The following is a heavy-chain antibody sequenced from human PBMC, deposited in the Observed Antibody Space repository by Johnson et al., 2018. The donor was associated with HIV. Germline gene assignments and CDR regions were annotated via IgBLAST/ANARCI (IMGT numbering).Heavy chain of an antibody. V-gene: IGHV3-30*02. CDR2: IRYDGSNK. CDR1: GFTFSSYG. CDR3: ARARGFGGPGSPGAFDI. Sequence: QVQLVESGGGVVQPGGSLRLSCAASGFTFSSYGMHWVRQAPGKGLEWVAFIRYDGSNKYYADSEKGRLNISRDNSKNTLYLQMNSLRGEDTAFYYCARARGFGGPGSPGAFDIWGQGTMVTVSS. J-gene: IGHJ3*02. D-gene: IGHD3-10*01.